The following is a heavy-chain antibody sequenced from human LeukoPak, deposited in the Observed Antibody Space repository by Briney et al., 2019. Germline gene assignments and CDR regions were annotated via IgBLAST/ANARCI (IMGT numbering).Heavy chain of an antibody. J-gene: IGHJ4*02. V-gene: IGHV3-48*04. CDR3: ARGPPGYYYDSSLDY. CDR2: ISSSSSTI. CDR1: GFTFSSYS. Sequence: GGSLRLSCAASGFTFSSYSMNWVRQAPGKGLEWVSYISSSSSTIYYADSVKGRFTISRDNAKNSLYLQMNSLRAEDTAVYYCARGPPGYYYDSSLDYWGQGTLVTVSS. D-gene: IGHD3-22*01.